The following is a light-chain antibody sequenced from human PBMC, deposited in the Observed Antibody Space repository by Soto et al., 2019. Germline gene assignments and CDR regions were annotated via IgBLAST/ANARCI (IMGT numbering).Light chain of an antibody. CDR3: CSYVGSNNYV. J-gene: IGLJ1*01. V-gene: IGLV2-8*01. CDR1: SSDVGGYNY. Sequence: QSVLTQPPSASGSPGQSVAISCTGTSSDVGGYNYVSWYQQYPGKAPKLIMYEVTKRPSGVPDRFSGSKSGNTASLTVSGLQAEDVADYSCCSYVGSNNYVFGTGTKVTVL. CDR2: EVT.